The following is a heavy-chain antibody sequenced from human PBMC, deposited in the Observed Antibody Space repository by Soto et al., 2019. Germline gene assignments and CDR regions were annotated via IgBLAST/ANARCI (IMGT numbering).Heavy chain of an antibody. J-gene: IGHJ4*02. V-gene: IGHV4-59*01. CDR1: GGSISSYY. D-gene: IGHD3-16*01. CDR3: ARGGGLVFDH. Sequence: QVQLQESGPGLVKPSETLSLTCTVSGGSISSYYWSWIRQPPGKGLEWIGYIYYSGSTNYNPSLNTRSPISVDTSQQQFSLKLSSVTAADTAVYYCARGGGLVFDHWGQGTLVTVSS. CDR2: IYYSGST.